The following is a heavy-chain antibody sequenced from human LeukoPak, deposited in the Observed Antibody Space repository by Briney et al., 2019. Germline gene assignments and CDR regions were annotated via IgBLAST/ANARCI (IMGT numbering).Heavy chain of an antibody. CDR3: ARDSQLAH. CDR1: GFSFSSYG. D-gene: IGHD6-13*01. J-gene: IGHJ4*02. V-gene: IGHV3-30*02. Sequence: GGSLRLSCEASGFSFSSYGMHWVRQAPARGLEWVAFIRYDGTNKYYADSVKGRFTISRDNSKNTLYLQMNSLRAEDTAVYYCARDSQLAHWGQGTLVTVSS. CDR2: IRYDGTNK.